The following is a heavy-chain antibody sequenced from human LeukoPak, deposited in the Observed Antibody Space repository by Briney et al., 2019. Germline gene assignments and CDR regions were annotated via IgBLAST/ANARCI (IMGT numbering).Heavy chain of an antibody. D-gene: IGHD6-19*01. CDR2: ISYDGSNK. Sequence: GGSLRLSCAASGFTFSSYGIHWVRQAPGKGLEGVAVISYDGSNKYYADSVKGRFTISRDNSKNTLYLQMNSLRTEDTAVYYCAKDGSSDEYSSGFDYWGQGTLVTVSS. CDR3: AKDGSSDEYSSGFDY. CDR1: GFTFSSYG. J-gene: IGHJ4*02. V-gene: IGHV3-30*18.